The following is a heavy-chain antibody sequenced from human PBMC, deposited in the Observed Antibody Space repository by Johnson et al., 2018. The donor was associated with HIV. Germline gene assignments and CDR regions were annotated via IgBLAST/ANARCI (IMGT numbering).Heavy chain of an antibody. J-gene: IGHJ3*02. CDR3: ARDTSIAAARAFDI. V-gene: IGHV3-30-3*01. D-gene: IGHD6-6*01. CDR1: GFTFSSYV. Sequence: QVQLVESGGGVVQPGRSLRLSCAASGFTFSSYVMHWVRQAPGTGLEWVAVISYDGSNKYYADSVKGRFSISRDNYKNTLHLQMNSLRAEDRAVYYCARDTSIAAARAFDIWGQGTMVTVSS. CDR2: ISYDGSNK.